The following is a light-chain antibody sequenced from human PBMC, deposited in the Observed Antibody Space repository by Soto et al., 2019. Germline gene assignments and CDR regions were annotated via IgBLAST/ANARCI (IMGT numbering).Light chain of an antibody. V-gene: IGLV1-40*01. J-gene: IGLJ2*01. CDR2: GNN. CDR3: QSYDSSLSVV. Sequence: QSALTQSPSVSGAPGQRVSISCTGTSSNIGAGFDVHWYQQLPATAPKLLIYGNNNRPSGVPDRFSGSKSGTSASLAITGLQAEDEADYYCQSYDSSLSVVFGGGTKVTVL. CDR1: SSNIGAGFD.